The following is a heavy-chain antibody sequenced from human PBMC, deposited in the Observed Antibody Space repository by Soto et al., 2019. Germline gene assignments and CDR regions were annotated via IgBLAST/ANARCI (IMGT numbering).Heavy chain of an antibody. CDR1: GGSIINYY. D-gene: IGHD6-13*01. CDR3: ARQTTYSSSWYDY. V-gene: IGHV4-4*07. CDR2: IYSSGSI. Sequence: SEPRSLTCTVSGGSIINYYWTWIRQPAGKGLEWIGRIYSSGSINYNPSRKSRVTMSVDTSKNQFSLKLSSVTAADTALYYCARQTTYSSSWYDYWGHGTLLTVSS. J-gene: IGHJ5*01.